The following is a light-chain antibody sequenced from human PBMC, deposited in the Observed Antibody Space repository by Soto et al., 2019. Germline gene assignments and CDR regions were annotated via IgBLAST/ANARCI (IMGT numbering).Light chain of an antibody. Sequence: EIVMTQSPATLSVSPGERATLSCRASQSVSSNLAWYQQKPGQAPRLLIYGASTRATGIPGRFSGSGSGTEFTLTISSLQSEDFAVYYCQQYNKWPPITFGQGTRLEIK. CDR1: QSVSSN. CDR3: QQYNKWPPIT. J-gene: IGKJ5*01. V-gene: IGKV3-15*01. CDR2: GAS.